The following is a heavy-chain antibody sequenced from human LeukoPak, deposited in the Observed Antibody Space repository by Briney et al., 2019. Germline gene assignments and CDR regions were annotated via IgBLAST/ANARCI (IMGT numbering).Heavy chain of an antibody. V-gene: IGHV4-38-2*01. Sequence: SSETLSLTCAVSGYSISSGYYWGWIRQPPGKGLEWIGSIYHTGSIYYNPSLKSRVTISVDTSKNQFSLRLSSVTAADTAVYYCAGSTSRETFDYWGQGTLVTVSS. D-gene: IGHD2-2*01. CDR1: GYSISSGYY. CDR2: IYHTGSI. J-gene: IGHJ4*02. CDR3: AGSTSRETFDY.